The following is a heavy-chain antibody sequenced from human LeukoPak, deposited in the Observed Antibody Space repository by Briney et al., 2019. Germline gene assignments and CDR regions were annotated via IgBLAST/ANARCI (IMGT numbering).Heavy chain of an antibody. V-gene: IGHV3-23*01. CDR1: GFAFSSYA. J-gene: IGHJ4*02. CDR2: VSGNGRVT. CDR3: AKDQGEAGAFSDY. D-gene: IGHD3-3*02. Sequence: GGSLRLSCGASGFAFSSYAMSWIRQAPGKGLEWVSTVSGNGRVTYYADSVKGRFTVSRDKSTNTVYLQTNSLRDEDTAVYYCAKDQGEAGAFSDYWGQGTLVAVSS.